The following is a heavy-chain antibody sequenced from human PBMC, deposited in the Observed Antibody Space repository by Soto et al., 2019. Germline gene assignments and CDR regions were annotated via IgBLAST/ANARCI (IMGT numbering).Heavy chain of an antibody. D-gene: IGHD3-3*01. V-gene: IGHV5-10-1*01. J-gene: IGHJ6*02. CDR3: ARRRYDFWSGYYIYYGMDV. CDR1: GYSFTSYW. Sequence: GESLKLSCKGSGYSFTSYWISWVRQVPGKGLEWKGRIDPSDSYTNYSPSFQGHVTISADKSISTAYLQWSSLKASDTAMYYCARRRYDFWSGYYIYYGMDVWGQGTTVTVSS. CDR2: IDPSDSYT.